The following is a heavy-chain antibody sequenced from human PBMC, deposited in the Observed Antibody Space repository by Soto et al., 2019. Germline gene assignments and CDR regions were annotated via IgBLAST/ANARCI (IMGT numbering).Heavy chain of an antibody. Sequence: PXATLSLTCTVSGVSISNNSYYWGWIRRPPGKGLEGIGTIYYSGITYYNPSLKSRVTISVDTSKNQFSLKQASVTAADTAVYYCARHGSNWGQGTLVTVSS. CDR1: GVSISNNSYY. CDR3: ARHGSN. J-gene: IGHJ4*02. V-gene: IGHV4-39*01. CDR2: IYYSGIT.